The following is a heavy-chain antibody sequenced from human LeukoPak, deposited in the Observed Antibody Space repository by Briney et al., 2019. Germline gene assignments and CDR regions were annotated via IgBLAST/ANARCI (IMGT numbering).Heavy chain of an antibody. Sequence: KASETLSLTCTVSGGSISSYYWSWIRQPPGKGLEWIGYIYYSGSTYYNPSLKSRVTISVDTSKNQFSLKLSSVTAADTAVYYCASNLRRGGFDYWGQGTLVTVSS. CDR1: GGSISSYY. CDR3: ASNLRRGGFDY. V-gene: IGHV4-59*08. CDR2: IYYSGST. D-gene: IGHD3-10*01. J-gene: IGHJ4*02.